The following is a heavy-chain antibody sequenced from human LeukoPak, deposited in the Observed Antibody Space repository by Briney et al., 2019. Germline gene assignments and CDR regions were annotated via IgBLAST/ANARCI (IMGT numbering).Heavy chain of an antibody. CDR1: GYTFTIYG. V-gene: IGHV1-18*01. D-gene: IGHD2-2*01. Sequence: GASVKVSCKASGYTFTIYGISWVRQSPGQGLEWMGWISAYNGNTNYAQKLQGRVTMTTDTSTSTAYMELRSLRSDDTAVYYCARYCSSTSCYAGGGFDYWGQGTLVTVSS. CDR2: ISAYNGNT. CDR3: ARYCSSTSCYAGGGFDY. J-gene: IGHJ4*02.